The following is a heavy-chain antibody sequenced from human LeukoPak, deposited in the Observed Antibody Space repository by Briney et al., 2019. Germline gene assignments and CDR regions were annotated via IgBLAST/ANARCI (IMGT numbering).Heavy chain of an antibody. Sequence: GSLRLSCAASGFIFSNYAMSWVRQAPGKGLEWVSDIRGRGGGTYYADSVKGRFTVSRDAPKNTLYLQMNTLRVEDTAVYYCAKWGDYDILTGYYDSDYWGHGTLVTVSS. CDR2: IRGRGGGT. J-gene: IGHJ4*01. CDR3: AKWGDYDILTGYYDSDY. D-gene: IGHD3-9*01. CDR1: GFIFSNYA. V-gene: IGHV3-23*01.